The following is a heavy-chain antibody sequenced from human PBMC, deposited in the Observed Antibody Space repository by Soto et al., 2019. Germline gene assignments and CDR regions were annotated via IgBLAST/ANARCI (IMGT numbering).Heavy chain of an antibody. V-gene: IGHV5-10-1*01. CDR3: ARRDSGSYLFDY. CDR1: GYSFTTYC. J-gene: IGHJ4*02. D-gene: IGHD1-26*01. CDR2: IDPSDSYT. Sequence: GESLKISCKGSGYSFTTYCISWVLQMPGKGLEWMGRIDPSDSYTNYSPSFQGHVTISADKSTSTAYLQWSSLKASDTAIYYCARRDSGSYLFDYWGQGTLVTVSS.